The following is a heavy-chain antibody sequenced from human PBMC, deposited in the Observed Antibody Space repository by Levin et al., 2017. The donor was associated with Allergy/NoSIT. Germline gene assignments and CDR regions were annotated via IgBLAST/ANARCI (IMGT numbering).Heavy chain of an antibody. V-gene: IGHV3-7*03. J-gene: IGHJ5*02. CDR2: IKPDGGEK. D-gene: IGHD4-11*01. CDR1: GFTFSDSW. Sequence: PGGSLRLSCVASGFTFSDSWMTWVRQPLGKGLEWVANIKPDGGEKCYAESVKGRFTISRDNAKNSLFLQMNYLGTDDTAVYFCARDTTVGGEAWGQGTLVTVSS. CDR3: ARDTTVGGEA.